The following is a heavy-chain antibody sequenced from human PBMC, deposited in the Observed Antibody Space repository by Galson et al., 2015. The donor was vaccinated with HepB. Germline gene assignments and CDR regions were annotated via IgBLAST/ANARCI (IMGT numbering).Heavy chain of an antibody. V-gene: IGHV2-26*01. CDR1: GFSLSNARMG. CDR2: IFSDDEK. D-gene: IGHD6-13*01. Sequence: PALVKPTQTLTLTCTVSGFSLSNARMGVSWIRQPPGKALEWLAHIFSDDEKSYSTSLKSRLTISKDTSKSQVVLTMTNMDPVDTATYYCARSYSSSWYVPTNWFDPWGQGTLVTVSS. CDR3: ARSYSSSWYVPTNWFDP. J-gene: IGHJ5*02.